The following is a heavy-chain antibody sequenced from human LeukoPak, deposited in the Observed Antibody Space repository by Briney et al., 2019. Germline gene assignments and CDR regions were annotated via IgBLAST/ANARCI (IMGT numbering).Heavy chain of an antibody. J-gene: IGHJ5*02. V-gene: IGHV4-39*01. Sequence: SETLSLTCAVSGASITIPDYYWGWIRLPPGKGLEWIGTISHTGTTYYNPSLQSRVSISVDKSRNQFSLKLSSVTAADTAVYYCARGPIVVVPAAMPSGFDPWGQGTLVTVSS. CDR1: GASITIPDYY. CDR3: ARGPIVVVPAAMPSGFDP. CDR2: ISHTGTT. D-gene: IGHD2-2*01.